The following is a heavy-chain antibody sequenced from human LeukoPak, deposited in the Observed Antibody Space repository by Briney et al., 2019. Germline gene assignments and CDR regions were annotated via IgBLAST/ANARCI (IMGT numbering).Heavy chain of an antibody. V-gene: IGHV1-2*02. Sequence: ASVKVSCKASGYTFTGYYMHWVRQAAGQGLEWMGWINPNSGGTNYAQKFQGRVTMTRDTSISTAYMELSRLRSDDTAVYYCARVDTAMVNTYFDYWGQGTLVTVSS. CDR3: ARVDTAMVNTYFDY. CDR1: GYTFTGYY. D-gene: IGHD5-18*01. CDR2: INPNSGGT. J-gene: IGHJ4*02.